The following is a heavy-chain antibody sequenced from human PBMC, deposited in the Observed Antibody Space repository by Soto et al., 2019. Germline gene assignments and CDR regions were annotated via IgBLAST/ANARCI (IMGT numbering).Heavy chain of an antibody. D-gene: IGHD5-12*01. Sequence: SETLSLTCSVSGGSISSGGYYWSWIRQHPGKGLEWIGYIYYSGSTYYNPSLKSRVTISVDTSKNQFSLKLSSVTAADTAVYYCARDLREATIGFDPWGQGTLVTVSS. CDR2: IYYSGST. J-gene: IGHJ5*02. CDR1: GGSISSGGYY. CDR3: ARDLREATIGFDP. V-gene: IGHV4-31*03.